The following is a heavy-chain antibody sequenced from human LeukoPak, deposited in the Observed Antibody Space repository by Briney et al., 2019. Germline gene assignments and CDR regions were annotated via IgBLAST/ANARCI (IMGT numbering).Heavy chain of an antibody. V-gene: IGHV4-61*02. CDR1: GDSISSGSYY. Sequence: PSQTLSLTFTVSGDSISSGSYYWSWIRQPAGKGLEWIGRVYTSGSTNYNPSLRSRVTISVDSSKNQFSLKLNSVTAADTAVYYCARAPRAYNIRFDYWGQGTLVTVSS. CDR3: ARAPRAYNIRFDY. CDR2: VYTSGST. J-gene: IGHJ4*02. D-gene: IGHD1-14*01.